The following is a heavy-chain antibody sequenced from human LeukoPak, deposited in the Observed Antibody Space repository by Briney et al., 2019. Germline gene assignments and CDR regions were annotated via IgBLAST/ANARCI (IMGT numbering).Heavy chain of an antibody. Sequence: ASVKVSCKASGYTFTGYYMHWVRQAPGQGLEWMGWINPNSGGTNYAQKFQGRVTMTRDTSISAAYMELSRLRSDDTAVYYCARDGGFGELFDYWGQGTLVTVSS. J-gene: IGHJ4*02. V-gene: IGHV1-2*02. CDR1: GYTFTGYY. CDR3: ARDGGFGELFDY. CDR2: INPNSGGT. D-gene: IGHD3-10*01.